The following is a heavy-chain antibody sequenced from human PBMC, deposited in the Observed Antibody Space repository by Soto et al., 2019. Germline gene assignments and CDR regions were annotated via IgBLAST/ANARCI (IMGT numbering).Heavy chain of an antibody. V-gene: IGHV3-23*01. CDR3: ARVRDSSNWYGFDP. CDR1: GFTFSSYA. Sequence: EVQLLESGGGLVQPGGSLRLSCAASGFTFSSYAMSWVRQAPGKGLEWLSAINDSGGSTYYADSVKGRFTISRDNSNSTLYLQVYGRRAEDPAVYYCARVRDSSNWYGFDPWGQGTLVTVSS. D-gene: IGHD6-13*01. CDR2: INDSGGST. J-gene: IGHJ5*02.